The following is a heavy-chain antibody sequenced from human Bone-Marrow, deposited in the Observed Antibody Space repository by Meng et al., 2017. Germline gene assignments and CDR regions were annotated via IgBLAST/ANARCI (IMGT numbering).Heavy chain of an antibody. V-gene: IGHV3-21*01. CDR3: ARFTMVRGVIKHKYYYYGMDV. CDR2: ISSSSSYI. CDR1: GFTFSSYS. D-gene: IGHD3-10*01. J-gene: IGHJ6*02. Sequence: GESLKISCAASGFTFSSYSMNWVRQAPGKGLEWVSSISSSSSYIYYADSVKGRFTISRDNAKNSLYLQMNSLRAEDTAVYYCARFTMVRGVIKHKYYYYGMDVWGQGTTVTVSS.